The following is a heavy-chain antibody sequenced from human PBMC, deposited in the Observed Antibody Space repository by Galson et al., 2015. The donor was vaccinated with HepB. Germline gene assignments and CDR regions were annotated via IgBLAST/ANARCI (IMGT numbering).Heavy chain of an antibody. V-gene: IGHV3-23*01. CDR2: ISGSGSST. CDR3: AKILGGWYNDAFDM. CDR1: EFTFSSYA. J-gene: IGHJ3*02. D-gene: IGHD6-19*01. Sequence: SLRPSCAASEFTFSSYAMNWVRQAPGKGLEWVSEISGSGSSTYYADSVKGRFTISRDNSKNTVYLQMNSLRVEDTAVYYCAKILGGWYNDAFDMWGQGTMVTVSS.